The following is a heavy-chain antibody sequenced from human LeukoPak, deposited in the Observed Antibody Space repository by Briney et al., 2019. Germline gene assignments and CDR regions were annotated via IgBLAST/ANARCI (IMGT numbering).Heavy chain of an antibody. J-gene: IGHJ4*02. Sequence: KTSETLSLTCSVSGVSISSSSYHWGWIRQPPGKGLAWIASIYYSGSTYYSPSLKSQVTISVDTSKNQFSLKMSSVIAADTAVYYCASLLTYFDYWGQGTLVTVSS. V-gene: IGHV4-39*01. CDR1: GVSISSSSYH. D-gene: IGHD3-9*01. CDR2: IYYSGST. CDR3: ASLLTYFDY.